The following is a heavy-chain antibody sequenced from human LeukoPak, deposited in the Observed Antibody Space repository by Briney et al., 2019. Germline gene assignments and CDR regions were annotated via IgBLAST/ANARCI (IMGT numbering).Heavy chain of an antibody. CDR2: IIPIFRRA. J-gene: IGHJ4*02. Sequence: HRASVKVSCKVSGGTFSSYGFSWVRQAPGQGLEWMGGIIPIFRRANYAQKFQDRLTITADESTTEVYMELTRLKSDDTAIYYCARVGEFGINSAMVLPDWGQGSLVTVSS. D-gene: IGHD3-16*01. CDR3: ARVGEFGINSAMVLPD. V-gene: IGHV1-69*01. CDR1: GGTFSSYG.